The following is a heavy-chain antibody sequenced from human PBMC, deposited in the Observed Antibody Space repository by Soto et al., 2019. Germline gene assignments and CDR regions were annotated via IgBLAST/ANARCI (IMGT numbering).Heavy chain of an antibody. CDR1: GGSISSSSYY. CDR3: ARVHGSGSYYDYYYYGMDV. CDR2: IYYSGST. Sequence: PSETLSLTCTVSGGSISSSSYYWGWIRQPPGKGLEWIGSIYYSGSTYYKPSLKSRVTISVDTSKNQFSLKLSSVTAADTAVYYCARVHGSGSYYDYYYYGMDVWGQGTTVTVSS. D-gene: IGHD3-10*01. V-gene: IGHV4-39*01. J-gene: IGHJ6*02.